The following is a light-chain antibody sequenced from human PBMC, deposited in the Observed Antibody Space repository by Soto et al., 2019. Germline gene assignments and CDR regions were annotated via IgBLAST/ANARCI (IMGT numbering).Light chain of an antibody. CDR2: DVN. V-gene: IGLV2-11*01. CDR3: CSYAGTYTHYV. CDR1: SSDVGGYNY. Sequence: QSVLTQPRSVSGSPGQSVTISCTGTSSDVGGYNYVSWYQHHPGKAPKFMIYDVNKRPSGAPDRFSGSKSGNTASLTISGLQAEDEADYYCCSYAGTYTHYVFGTGTKVTVL. J-gene: IGLJ1*01.